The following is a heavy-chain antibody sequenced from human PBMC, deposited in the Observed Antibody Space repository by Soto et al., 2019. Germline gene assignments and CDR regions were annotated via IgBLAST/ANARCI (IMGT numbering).Heavy chain of an antibody. CDR3: ARDRGEYTSSWFWYFSH. CDR2: LNIAGTI. CDR1: GASISSYN. V-gene: IGHV4-4*07. Sequence: SETLSLTCSVSGASISSYNLNWVRQSAGKGPEWVGRLNIAGTINYNPSLKSRITMSMDTSKNQISLHLRSVTAADTAMYYCARDRGEYTSSWFWYFSHWGHGTLVTVSS. J-gene: IGHJ2*01. D-gene: IGHD6-13*01.